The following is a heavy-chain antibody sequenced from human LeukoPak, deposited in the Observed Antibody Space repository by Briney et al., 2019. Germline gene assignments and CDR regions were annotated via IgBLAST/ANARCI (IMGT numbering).Heavy chain of an antibody. CDR2: SSGSGGST. V-gene: IGHV3-23*01. D-gene: IGHD3-22*01. CDR3: AKDRAPFYYDSSGYYGYFDH. CDR1: GFTFSSYA. Sequence: GEPLRLSCAASGFTFSSYAMSWVRQAPGKGLEWVSASSGSGGSTYYADSVKGRFTISRDNSKNTLYLQMNSLRAEDTAVYYCAKDRAPFYYDSSGYYGYFDHWGQGTLVTVSS. J-gene: IGHJ4*02.